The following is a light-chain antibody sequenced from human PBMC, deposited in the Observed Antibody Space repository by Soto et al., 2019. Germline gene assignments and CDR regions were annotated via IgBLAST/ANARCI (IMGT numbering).Light chain of an antibody. CDR2: EVS. V-gene: IGLV2-14*01. CDR3: NSWTSSSTYI. J-gene: IGLJ1*01. CDR1: SSDIGGYNY. Sequence: QPALTQPASVSGSPGQSITISCTGTSSDIGGYNYVTWHQQHPGKVPKLIIYEVSNRPSGVSDRFSGSKSGNTASLTISGLQAEDEADYYCNSWTSSSTYIFGTGTKVTVL.